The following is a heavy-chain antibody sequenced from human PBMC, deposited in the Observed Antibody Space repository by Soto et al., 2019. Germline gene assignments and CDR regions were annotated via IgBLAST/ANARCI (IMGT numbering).Heavy chain of an antibody. J-gene: IGHJ5*02. Sequence: QSQTLSLTCAISGDSVSSNSAAWNWIRQSPSRGLEWLGRTYYRSKWYNDYAVSVKSRITINPDTSKNQFSLQLNSVTPEDTAVYYCARSSHCSGGSCYSVNWFDPWGQGTLVTVSS. CDR2: TYYRSKWYN. CDR3: ARSSHCSGGSCYSVNWFDP. D-gene: IGHD2-15*01. V-gene: IGHV6-1*01. CDR1: GDSVSSNSAA.